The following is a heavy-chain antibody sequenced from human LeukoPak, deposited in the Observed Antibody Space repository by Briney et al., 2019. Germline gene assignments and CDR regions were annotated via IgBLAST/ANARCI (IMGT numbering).Heavy chain of an antibody. J-gene: IGHJ5*02. CDR2: ISGSGAST. CDR1: GFTFSSYD. Sequence: GGSLRLSCAASGFTFSSYDMSWVRQAPGKGLEWVSLISGSGASTYYADSVKGRFTISRDNSKNTLYLQMNSLRAEDTAVYYCAKGPWEITFGGVIVNWFDPWGQGTLVTVSS. CDR3: AKGPWEITFGGVIVNWFDP. D-gene: IGHD3-16*02. V-gene: IGHV3-23*01.